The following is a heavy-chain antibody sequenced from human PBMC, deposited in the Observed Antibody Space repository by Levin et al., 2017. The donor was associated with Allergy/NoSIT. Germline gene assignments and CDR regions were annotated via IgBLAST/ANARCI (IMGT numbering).Heavy chain of an antibody. J-gene: IGHJ4*02. Sequence: SQTLSLTCTVSGGSISSSSYYWGWIRQPPGKGLEWIGSIYYSGSTYYNPSLKSRVTISVDTSKNQFSLKLSSVTAADTAVYYCAQGLRCLEWLSAHYFDYWGQGTLVTVSS. CDR2: IYYSGST. D-gene: IGHD3-3*01. CDR1: GGSISSSSYY. V-gene: IGHV4-39*01. CDR3: AQGLRCLEWLSAHYFDY.